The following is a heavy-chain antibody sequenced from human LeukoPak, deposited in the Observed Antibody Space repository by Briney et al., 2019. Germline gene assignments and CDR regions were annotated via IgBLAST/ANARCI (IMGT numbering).Heavy chain of an antibody. CDR2: IDNSGGSR. V-gene: IGHV3-23*01. J-gene: IGHJ4*02. Sequence: PGGSLRLSCAASGYIFRNYAMSWVRQAPGKGLEWVSSIDNSGGSRYYIESVKGRFTISRDTSKNTLSLQMNSLRAEDTAVYYCAKDAGAYYDILTGLAYYFDYWGQGTLVTVSS. D-gene: IGHD3-9*01. CDR1: GYIFRNYA. CDR3: AKDAGAYYDILTGLAYYFDY.